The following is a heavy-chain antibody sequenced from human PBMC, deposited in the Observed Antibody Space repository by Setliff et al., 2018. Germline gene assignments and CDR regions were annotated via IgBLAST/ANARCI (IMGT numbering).Heavy chain of an antibody. J-gene: IGHJ4*02. Sequence: TSETLSLTCAVSGGSISSSNWWSWVRQPPGKGLEWIGEIYYGGSAYHNPSLKSRVTISVDTSKNQFSLKLSSVTAADTAVYYCARAPNFWSGYVDYWGRGTLVTVSS. D-gene: IGHD3-3*01. V-gene: IGHV4-4*02. CDR2: IYYGGSA. CDR3: ARAPNFWSGYVDY. CDR1: GGSISSSNW.